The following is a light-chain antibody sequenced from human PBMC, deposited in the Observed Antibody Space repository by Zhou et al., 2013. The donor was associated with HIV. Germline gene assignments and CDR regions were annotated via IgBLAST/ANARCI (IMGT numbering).Light chain of an antibody. Sequence: QSVLTQPPSVSGAPGQRITISCTGSSSNIGAGYDVHWYQQLPGTAPKLLIYGNINRPSGVPDRLSGSKSGTSASLAITGLQAEDEADYYCQSYDSSLNGHVVFGGGTKLTVL. CDR1: SSNIGAGYD. J-gene: IGLJ2*01. CDR2: GNI. CDR3: QSYDSSLNGHVV. V-gene: IGLV1-40*01.